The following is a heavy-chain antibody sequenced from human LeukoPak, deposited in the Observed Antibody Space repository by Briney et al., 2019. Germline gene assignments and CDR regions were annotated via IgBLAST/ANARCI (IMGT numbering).Heavy chain of an antibody. V-gene: IGHV3-30*02. D-gene: IGHD3-9*01. CDR3: AKDGDILTGYPLYYMDV. CDR1: GFTFSSYG. CDR2: IRYDGSNK. Sequence: GGSLRLSCAASGFTFSSYGMHWVRQAPGKGLEWVAFIRYDGSNKYYADSVKGRFTISRDNSKNTLYLQMNSLRAEDTAVYYCAKDGDILTGYPLYYMDVWGKGTTVTISS. J-gene: IGHJ6*03.